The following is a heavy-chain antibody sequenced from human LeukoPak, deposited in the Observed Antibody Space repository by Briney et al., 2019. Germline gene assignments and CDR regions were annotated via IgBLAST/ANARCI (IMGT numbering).Heavy chain of an antibody. CDR2: ISSSSSYI. V-gene: IGHV3-21*01. D-gene: IGHD2-21*02. CDR1: GFTFSSYS. CDR3: ASRQPLLTR. Sequence: GGSLRLSCAASGFTFSSYSMNWVRQAPGKGLEWVSSISSSSSYIYYADSVKGRFTISRDNAKNSLYLQMNSMRAEDTAVYYCASRQPLLTRWGQGTLVTVSS. J-gene: IGHJ4*02.